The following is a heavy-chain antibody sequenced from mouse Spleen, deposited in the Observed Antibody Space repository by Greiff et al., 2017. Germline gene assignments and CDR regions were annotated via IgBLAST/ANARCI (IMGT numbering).Heavy chain of an antibody. Sequence: VMLVESGPELVKPGASVKISCKASGYAFSSSWMNWVKQRPGQGLEWIGRIYPGDGDTNYNGKFKGKATLTADKSSSTAYMQLSSLTSVDSAVYFCARSKQDVYAMDYWGQGTSVTVSS. CDR2: IYPGDGDT. CDR3: ARSKQDVYAMDY. J-gene: IGHJ4*01. V-gene: IGHV1-82*01. CDR1: GYAFSSSW.